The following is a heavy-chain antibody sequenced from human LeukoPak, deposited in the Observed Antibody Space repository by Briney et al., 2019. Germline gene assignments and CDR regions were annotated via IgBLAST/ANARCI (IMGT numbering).Heavy chain of an antibody. CDR1: GFTVSSNY. CDR2: SSSSSSYI. Sequence: GGSLRLSCAASGFTVSSNYMSWVRQAPGKGLEWVSSSSSSSSYIYYADSVKGRFTISRDNAKNSLYLQMNSLRAEDTAVYYCARDTGAYYDSGGLDYWGQGTLVTVSS. CDR3: ARDTGAYYDSGGLDY. D-gene: IGHD3-22*01. J-gene: IGHJ4*02. V-gene: IGHV3-21*01.